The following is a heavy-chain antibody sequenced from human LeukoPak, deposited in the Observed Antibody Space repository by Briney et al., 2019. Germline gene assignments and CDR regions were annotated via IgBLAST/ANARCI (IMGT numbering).Heavy chain of an antibody. CDR2: IYYSGST. D-gene: IGHD3-22*01. Sequence: SETLSLTCTVSGGSISSSSYYWGWIRQPPGKGLEWIGSIYYSGSTYYNPSLKSRVTISVDTSKNQFSLKLSSVTAADTAVYYCARAPYYDSSVSVGTYYYMDVWGKGTTVTVSS. CDR3: ARAPYYDSSVSVGTYYYMDV. J-gene: IGHJ6*03. CDR1: GGSISSSSYY. V-gene: IGHV4-39*07.